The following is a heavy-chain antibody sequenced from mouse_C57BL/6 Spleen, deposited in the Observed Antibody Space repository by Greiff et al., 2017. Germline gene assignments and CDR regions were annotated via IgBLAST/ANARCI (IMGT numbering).Heavy chain of an antibody. CDR3: TRDYGSSYGYFDV. J-gene: IGHJ1*03. CDR2: IYPGNSDT. CDR1: GYTFTSYW. D-gene: IGHD1-1*01. Sequence: EVQGVESGTVLARPGASVKMSCKTSGYTFTSYWMHWVKQRPRQGLEWIGAIYPGNSDTSYNQKFKGKAKLTAVTSASTAYMELSSLTNEDSAVYYCTRDYGSSYGYFDVWGTGTTVTVSS. V-gene: IGHV1-5*01.